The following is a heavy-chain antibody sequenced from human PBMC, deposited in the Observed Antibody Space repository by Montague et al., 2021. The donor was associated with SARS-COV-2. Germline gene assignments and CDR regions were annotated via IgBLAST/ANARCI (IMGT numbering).Heavy chain of an antibody. Sequence: SETLSLTCTVSGGSISSSSYYWGWIRQPPGKGLEWIGSIYYSGSTYYNPSLKSRVTISVDTSKNQFSLKLSSVTAADTAVYYCARSGYSGYDYHLLVDYWGQGTLVTVTS. D-gene: IGHD5-12*01. V-gene: IGHV4-39*01. CDR2: IYYSGST. J-gene: IGHJ4*02. CDR1: GGSISSSSYY. CDR3: ARSGYSGYDYHLLVDY.